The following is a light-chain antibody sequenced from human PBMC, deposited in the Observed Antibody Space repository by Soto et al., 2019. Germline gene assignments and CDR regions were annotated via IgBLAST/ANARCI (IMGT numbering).Light chain of an antibody. CDR1: QSVLYSSNNKNY. Sequence: DIVMTQSPDSLAVSLGERATINCKSSQSVLYSSNNKNYLAWYQQKPGQPPKLLIYWASTRESGVPDRFSGSGSWTDFTLTISSLQAEDVAVYYWQQYYCTLPLSFGGGTKVEIK. J-gene: IGKJ4*01. CDR2: WAS. V-gene: IGKV4-1*01. CDR3: QQYYCTLPLS.